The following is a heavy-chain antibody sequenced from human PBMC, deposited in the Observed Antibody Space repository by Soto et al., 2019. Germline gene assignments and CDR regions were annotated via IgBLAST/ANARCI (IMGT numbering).Heavy chain of an antibody. V-gene: IGHV3-23*01. CDR2: ISGSGGHT. D-gene: IGHD6-19*01. CDR3: AKNNGWDGKSDAFDI. CDR1: GFSFSSFA. Sequence: EVQLLESGGGLVQPGGSLRLSCAASGFSFSSFALTWVRQAPGKGLEWVSAISGSGGHTYYADSVTGRFTISRDNSNNTLYLQMNSRRAEDTALYYCAKNNGWDGKSDAFDIWGQGTMVTVSS. J-gene: IGHJ3*02.